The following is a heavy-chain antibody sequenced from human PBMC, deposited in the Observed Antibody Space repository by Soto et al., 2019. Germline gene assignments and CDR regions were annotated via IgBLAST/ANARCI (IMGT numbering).Heavy chain of an antibody. J-gene: IGHJ6*02. CDR1: GYTFTSYG. D-gene: IGHD3-9*01. Sequence: QVQLVQSGAEVKKPGASVKVSCKASGYTFTSYGISWVRQAPGQGLEWMGWISAYNGNTNYAQKLQGRVTMTTDTSTSTAYMELRSLRSDDTAVYYCARVEVRTIEVGLRYFDWLAPYYYGMDVWGQGTTVTVSS. CDR2: ISAYNGNT. V-gene: IGHV1-18*01. CDR3: ARVEVRTIEVGLRYFDWLAPYYYGMDV.